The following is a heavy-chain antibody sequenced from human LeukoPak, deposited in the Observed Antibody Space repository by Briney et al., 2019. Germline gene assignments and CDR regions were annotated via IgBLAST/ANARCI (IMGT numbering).Heavy chain of an antibody. CDR3: ARDQEAAAGFDY. CDR1: GFTFSSYW. CDR2: IKQDGSEK. J-gene: IGHJ4*02. D-gene: IGHD6-13*01. Sequence: GGSLRLSCAAPGFTFSSYWMSWVRQAPGKGLEWVANIKQDGSEKYDVDSVKGRFTISRDNAKKSLYLQMNSLRAEDTAVYYCARDQEAAAGFDYWGQGTLVTVSS. V-gene: IGHV3-7*01.